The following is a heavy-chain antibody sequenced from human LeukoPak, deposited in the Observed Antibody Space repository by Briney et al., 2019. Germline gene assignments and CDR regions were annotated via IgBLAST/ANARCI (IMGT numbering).Heavy chain of an antibody. CDR3: ARVPVLRFGELLLDAFDM. V-gene: IGHV3-66*01. CDR1: GFTVSSNY. D-gene: IGHD3-10*01. CDR2: IYSGGST. Sequence: GGSLRLSCAASGFTVSSNYMSWVRQAPGKGLEWVSVIYSGGSTYYADSVKGRFTISRDNSKNTLYLQMNSLRAGDTAMYYCARVPVLRFGELLLDAFDMWGQGTMVTVSS. J-gene: IGHJ3*02.